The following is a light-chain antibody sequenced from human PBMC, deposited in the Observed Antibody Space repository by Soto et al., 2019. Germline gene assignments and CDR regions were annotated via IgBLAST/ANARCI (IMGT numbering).Light chain of an antibody. V-gene: IGKV1-5*01. CDR2: DAS. CDR1: QNINAW. J-gene: IGKJ1*01. CDR3: QHYSLYSPWT. Sequence: DIHMTQSPSSLSVSVGDRVTITCRTSQNINAWLAWYQQRPGQAPKLLIYDASTVQSGVPSRFSGSGSGTEFTITSSSLQPDDSATYYCQHYSLYSPWTFGQGTKVEIK.